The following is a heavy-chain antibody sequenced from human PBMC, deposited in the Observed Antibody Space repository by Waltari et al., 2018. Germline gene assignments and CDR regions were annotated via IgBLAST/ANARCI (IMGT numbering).Heavy chain of an antibody. CDR1: GGSISSYY. Sequence: QVQLQESGPGLVKPSETLSLTCTVSGGSISSYYWSWIRQPPGKGLEWIGYIYYSGSTNYNPSLKSRVTISVDKSKNQFSLKLSSVTAADTAVYYCARGDCSGGSCYSGGGIDYWGQGTLVTVSS. D-gene: IGHD2-15*01. CDR3: ARGDCSGGSCYSGGGIDY. CDR2: IYYSGST. J-gene: IGHJ4*02. V-gene: IGHV4-59*12.